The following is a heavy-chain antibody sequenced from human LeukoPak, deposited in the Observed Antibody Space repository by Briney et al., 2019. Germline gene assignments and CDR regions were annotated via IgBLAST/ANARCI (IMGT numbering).Heavy chain of an antibody. Sequence: GGSLRLSCAASGFTFSSYGMHWVRQAPGKGLEWVAVISYDGSNKYYADSVKGRFTISRDNSKNTLYLQMNSLRAEDTAVYYCAKEVDYGDSPLSYWGQGTLVTVSS. CDR3: AKEVDYGDSPLSY. D-gene: IGHD4-17*01. CDR1: GFTFSSYG. J-gene: IGHJ4*02. CDR2: ISYDGSNK. V-gene: IGHV3-30*18.